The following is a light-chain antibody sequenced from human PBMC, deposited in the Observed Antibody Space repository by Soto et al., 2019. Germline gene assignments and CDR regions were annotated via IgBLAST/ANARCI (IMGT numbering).Light chain of an antibody. CDR2: DAS. Sequence: EILLTQSPATLSLSPGERATLSCGASQSVSSYLAWYQKKTGQAPRLLIYDASNRATGIPARLSGSGYGTDFTITISSIETEDFELYYCQQYNNWTPTFGHGTQVDIK. CDR1: QSVSSY. V-gene: IGKV3-11*01. CDR3: QQYNNWTPT. J-gene: IGKJ1*01.